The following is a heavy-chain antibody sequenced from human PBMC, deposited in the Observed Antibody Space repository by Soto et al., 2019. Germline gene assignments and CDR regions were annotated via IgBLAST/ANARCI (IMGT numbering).Heavy chain of an antibody. D-gene: IGHD3-10*01. Sequence: SETLPLTCTVSGGSMSSGDYYWSWIRQPPGRGLEWIGYIYYSGSAYYNPSLKSRVTLSVDTSQNQFSLKLNFVTAADTAVYYCARVLYYGSGTSDLWGQGTRVTVSS. CDR1: GGSMSSGDYY. CDR3: ARVLYYGSGTSDL. V-gene: IGHV4-30-4*01. J-gene: IGHJ4*02. CDR2: IYYSGSA.